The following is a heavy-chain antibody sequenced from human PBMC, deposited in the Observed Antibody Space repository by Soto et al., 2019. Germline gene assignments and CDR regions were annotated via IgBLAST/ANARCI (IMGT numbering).Heavy chain of an antibody. CDR1: GFTFSSYA. CDR2: ISGSGGST. D-gene: IGHD2-2*01. J-gene: IGHJ6*03. V-gene: IGHV3-23*01. Sequence: EVQLLESVGGLVQPGGSLRLSCAAYGFTFSSYAMSWVRQAPGKGLEWVSAISGSGGSTYYADSVKGRFTISRDNSKNKLYLQMNSLSAEDTAVYYCAKGGTRKQSNNYYYYDMDVWGTGTTVTVSS. CDR3: AKGGTRKQSNNYYYYDMDV.